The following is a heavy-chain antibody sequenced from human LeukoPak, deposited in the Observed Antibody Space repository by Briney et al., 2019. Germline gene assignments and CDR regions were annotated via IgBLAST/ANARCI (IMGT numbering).Heavy chain of an antibody. CDR2: INHSGST. D-gene: IGHD3-10*01. CDR1: GGSFSGYY. J-gene: IGHJ3*02. Sequence: PSETLSLTCAVYGGSFSGYYWSWIRQPPGKGLEWIGEINHSGSTNYNPSLKSRVTISVDTSKNQFSLKLSSVTAADTAVYYCARMISRGTFGDAFDIWGQGTMVTVSS. V-gene: IGHV4-34*01. CDR3: ARMISRGTFGDAFDI.